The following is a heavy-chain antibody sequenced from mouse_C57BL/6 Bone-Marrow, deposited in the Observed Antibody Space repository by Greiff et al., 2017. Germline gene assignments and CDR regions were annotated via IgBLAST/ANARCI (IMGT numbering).Heavy chain of an antibody. CDR2: IDPSDSYT. V-gene: IGHV1-59*01. Sequence: QVQLQQPGAELVRPGTSVKLSCKASGYTFTSYWMHWVKQRPGQGLEWIGVIDPSDSYTNYNQKFKGKATLTVDTSSSTAYMQLSSLTSEDSAVYYCARVPNWELFYWYVDVWGTGTTVTVSS. J-gene: IGHJ1*03. D-gene: IGHD4-1*01. CDR3: ARVPNWELFYWYVDV. CDR1: GYTFTSYW.